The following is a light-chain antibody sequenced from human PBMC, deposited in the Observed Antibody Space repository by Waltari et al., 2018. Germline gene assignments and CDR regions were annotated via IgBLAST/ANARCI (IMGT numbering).Light chain of an antibody. CDR2: EVS. V-gene: IGLV2-23*02. CDR3: CSYAGSSTRL. Sequence: QSALTQPASVSGSPGQSLPIPCTGTSSDVGSYNLVSWYQQPPGKAPKLMIYEVSKRPSGVSNRFSASKSGNTASLTISGLQAEDEADYYCCSYAGSSTRLFGGGTKVTVL. CDR1: SSDVGSYNL. J-gene: IGLJ3*02.